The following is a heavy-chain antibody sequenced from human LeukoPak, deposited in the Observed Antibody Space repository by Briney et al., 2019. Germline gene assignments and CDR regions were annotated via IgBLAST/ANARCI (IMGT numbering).Heavy chain of an antibody. J-gene: IGHJ3*02. CDR1: GGPFSGYY. Sequence: PSETLSLTCAVYGGPFSGYYWSWIRQPPGKGLEWIGEINHSGSTNYNPSLKSRVTISVDTSKNQFSLKLSSVTAADTAVYYCARDRGAAAVRLAAFDIWGQGTMVTVSS. D-gene: IGHD6-13*01. CDR2: INHSGST. CDR3: ARDRGAAAVRLAAFDI. V-gene: IGHV4-34*01.